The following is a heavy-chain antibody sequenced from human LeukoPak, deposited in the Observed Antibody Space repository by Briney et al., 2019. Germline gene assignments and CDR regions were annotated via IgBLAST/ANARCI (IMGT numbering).Heavy chain of an antibody. D-gene: IGHD2/OR15-2a*01. CDR3: ARGQQQDVIDL. V-gene: IGHV3-33*01. J-gene: IGHJ5*02. Sequence: PGGSLRLSCTASGFTFGGYGMHWVRQAAGKGLEWVAVIWYDGSNIYYGDSVKDRFTISRDNSQNTLYLQMNSLRAEDTALYYCARGQQQDVIDLWGQGTLVTVSS. CDR1: GFTFGGYG. CDR2: IWYDGSNI.